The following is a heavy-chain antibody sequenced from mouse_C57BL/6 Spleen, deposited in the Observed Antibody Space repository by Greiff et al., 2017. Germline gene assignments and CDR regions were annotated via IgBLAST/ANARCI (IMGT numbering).Heavy chain of an antibody. CDR3: ARDGYYLGY. CDR2: IHPNSGST. Sequence: QVHVKQSGAELVKPGASVKLSCKASGYTFTSYWMHWVKQRPGQGLEWIGMIHPNSGSTNYNEKFKSKATLTVDKSSSTAYMQLSSLTSEDSAVYYCARDGYYLGYWGQGTTLTVSS. CDR1: GYTFTSYW. J-gene: IGHJ2*01. D-gene: IGHD2-3*01. V-gene: IGHV1-64*01.